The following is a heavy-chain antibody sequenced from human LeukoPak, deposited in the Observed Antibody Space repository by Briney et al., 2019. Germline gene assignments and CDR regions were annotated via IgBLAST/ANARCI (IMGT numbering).Heavy chain of an antibody. CDR1: GFIFRNYG. J-gene: IGHJ3*02. V-gene: IGHV3-30*02. Sequence: GGSLRLSCAASGFIFRNYGMQWVRQTPRKGLEWVAFVRNDGTDKYYAASVKGRFTISRDNSKNTLSLQMNSLTAGDTAVYYCVRGPRYYDDSGFHYGVFDIWGQGTVVTVSS. CDR3: VRGPRYYDDSGFHYGVFDI. D-gene: IGHD3-16*01. CDR2: VRNDGTDK.